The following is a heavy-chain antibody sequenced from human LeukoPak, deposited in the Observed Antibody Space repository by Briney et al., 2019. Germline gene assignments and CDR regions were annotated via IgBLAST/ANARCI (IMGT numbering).Heavy chain of an antibody. J-gene: IGHJ5*02. D-gene: IGHD2-21*02. CDR1: GFTFSSYA. V-gene: IGHV3-23*01. CDR3: ASHIVVVTATRHNWFDP. CDR2: ISGSGDST. Sequence: GGSLRLSCAASGFTFSSYAMSWVRQAPGKGLEWVSAISGSGDSTYYADSVKGRFTISRDNSKNTLYLQMNSLRAEDTAVYYCASHIVVVTATRHNWFDPWGQGTLVTVSS.